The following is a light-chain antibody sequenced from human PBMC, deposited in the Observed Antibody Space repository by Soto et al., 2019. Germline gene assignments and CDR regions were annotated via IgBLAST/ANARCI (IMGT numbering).Light chain of an antibody. J-gene: IGLJ2*01. CDR1: NIGSKS. Sequence: SYVLTQPPSVAVVPGTTASITCEGNNIGSKSVHWYQKKSGQAPVLVIHSDNDRPSGIPDRFSGSNSGNTATLTINRVEAGDEADYYCHVWDSITDHVVFGGGTKVTVL. CDR3: HVWDSITDHVV. V-gene: IGLV3-21*04. CDR2: SDN.